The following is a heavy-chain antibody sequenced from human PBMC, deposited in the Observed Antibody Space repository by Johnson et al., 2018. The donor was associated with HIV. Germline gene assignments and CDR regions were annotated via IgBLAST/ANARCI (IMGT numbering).Heavy chain of an antibody. CDR2: VNWNGGST. J-gene: IGHJ3*02. D-gene: IGHD6-13*01. Sequence: VQLVESGGGVVRPGGSLRLSCAASGFIFNDYVMNWVRQAPGKGLEWVSGVNWNGGSTGYEDSVKGRFTISRDNAKNSLYLQMKSLRAEDTALYYCASHRSIAADDAFDIWGQGTMVTVSS. CDR1: GFIFNDYV. CDR3: ASHRSIAADDAFDI. V-gene: IGHV3-20*04.